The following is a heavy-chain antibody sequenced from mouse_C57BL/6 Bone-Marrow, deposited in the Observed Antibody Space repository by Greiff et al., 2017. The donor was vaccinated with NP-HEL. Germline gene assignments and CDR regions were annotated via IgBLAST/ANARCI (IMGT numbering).Heavy chain of an antibody. J-gene: IGHJ1*03. CDR1: GFTFSSYG. CDR3: ASQGSYWYFDV. V-gene: IGHV5-6*01. CDR2: ISSGGSYT. Sequence: EVQGVESGGDLVKPGGSLKLSCAASGFTFSSYGMSWVRQTPDKRLEWVATISSGGSYTYYPDSVKGRFTISRDNAKNTLYLQMSSLKSEDTAMYYCASQGSYWYFDVWGTGTTVTVSS.